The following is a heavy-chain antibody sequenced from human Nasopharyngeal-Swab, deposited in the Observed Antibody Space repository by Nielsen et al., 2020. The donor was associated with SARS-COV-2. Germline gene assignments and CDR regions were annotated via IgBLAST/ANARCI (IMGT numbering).Heavy chain of an antibody. CDR1: NGSITSYY. CDR3: ARVALGSYLRGRGMDV. V-gene: IGHV4-59*13. Sequence: SETLSLTCTVSNGSITSYYCSWIRQPPGQGLDWIGDLYFSGNTSYNPSLKSRVTMSVDTSKNPFSLNLTSVTAADTAVYYCARVALGSYLRGRGMDVWGQGTTVTVAS. CDR2: LYFSGNT. D-gene: IGHD3-16*02. J-gene: IGHJ6*02.